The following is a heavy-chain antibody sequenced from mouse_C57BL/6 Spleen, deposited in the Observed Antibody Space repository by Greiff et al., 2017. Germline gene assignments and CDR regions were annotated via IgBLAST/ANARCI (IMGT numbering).Heavy chain of an antibody. V-gene: IGHV1-81*01. CDR2: IYPRSGNT. CDR1: GYTFTSYG. D-gene: IGHD1-1*01. J-gene: IGHJ1*03. CDR3: AREGTTVVATRWYFDV. Sequence: QVQLQQSGAELARPGASVKLSCKASGYTFTSYGISWVKQRTGQGLEWIGEIYPRSGNTYYNEKFKGKATMTADKSSSTAYMELRSLTSEDSAVYFCAREGTTVVATRWYFDVWGTGTTVTVSS.